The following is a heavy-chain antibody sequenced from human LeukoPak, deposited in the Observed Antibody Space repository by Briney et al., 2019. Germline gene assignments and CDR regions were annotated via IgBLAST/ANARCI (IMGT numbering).Heavy chain of an antibody. J-gene: IGHJ6*03. CDR3: AKNTIFGVVSSSYYMDV. CDR1: GFTFSSYG. CDR2: ISGSGGST. Sequence: PGGSLRLSCAAPGFTFSSYGMSWVRQAPGKGLEWVSAISGSGGSTYYADSVKGRFTISRDNSKNTLYLQMNSLRAEDTAVYYCAKNTIFGVVSSSYYMDVWGKGTTVTISS. D-gene: IGHD3-3*01. V-gene: IGHV3-23*01.